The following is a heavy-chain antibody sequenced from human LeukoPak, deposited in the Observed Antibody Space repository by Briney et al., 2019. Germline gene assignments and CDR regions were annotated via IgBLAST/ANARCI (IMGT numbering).Heavy chain of an antibody. Sequence: GGSLRLSCAASGFTFNTYGMSWVRQAPGKGLEWVSAISGSGGSTYYADSVKGRFTISRDNSKNTLYLQMNSLRAEDTAVYYCAKDGARWEQFLDYWGQGTLVTVSS. J-gene: IGHJ4*02. D-gene: IGHD1-26*01. CDR3: AKDGARWEQFLDY. CDR2: ISGSGGST. CDR1: GFTFNTYG. V-gene: IGHV3-23*01.